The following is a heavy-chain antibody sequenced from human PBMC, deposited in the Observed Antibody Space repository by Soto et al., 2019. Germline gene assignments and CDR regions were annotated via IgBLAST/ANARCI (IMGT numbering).Heavy chain of an antibody. CDR3: ARGGGDVVVEASVWYFDY. CDR2: IWYDGSVK. Sequence: QMQLVESGGGVVQPGRSLRLSCSASGFNFSNYGMHWVRQAPGKGLEWVAVIWYDGSVKYYTDFVKGRFTISRDNSKNTLYLQMNSLRADDTAVYYCARGGGDVVVEASVWYFDYWGQGTLVTVSS. D-gene: IGHD2-15*01. J-gene: IGHJ4*02. V-gene: IGHV3-33*01. CDR1: GFNFSNYG.